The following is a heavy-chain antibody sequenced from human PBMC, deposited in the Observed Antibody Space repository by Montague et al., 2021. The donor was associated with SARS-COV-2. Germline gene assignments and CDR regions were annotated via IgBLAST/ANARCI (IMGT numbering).Heavy chain of an antibody. D-gene: IGHD3-10*01. CDR3: ARVRYYGSGTSLGMDV. CDR2: INHSGST. J-gene: IGHJ6*02. V-gene: IGHV4-34*01. Sequence: SETLSLTCAVYGGSFSGYYWSWIRQPPGKGLEWIGEINHSGSTNYNPSLKSRVTISVDTSKNQFSLKLSSVTAEDTAVYYCARVRYYGSGTSLGMDVWGPGTTGTVSS. CDR1: GGSFSGYY.